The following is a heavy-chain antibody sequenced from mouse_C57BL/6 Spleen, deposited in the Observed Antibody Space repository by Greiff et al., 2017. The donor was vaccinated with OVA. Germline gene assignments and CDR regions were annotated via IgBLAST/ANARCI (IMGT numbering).Heavy chain of an antibody. CDR1: GYTFTSYG. J-gene: IGHJ1*03. CDR2: IYPRSGNT. CDR3: ARGGTTVVDYWYFDV. Sequence: QVQLKESGAELARPGASVKLSCKASGYTFTSYGISWVKQRTGQGLEWIGEIYPRSGNTYYNEKFKGKATLTADKSSSTAYMELRSLTSEDSAVYFCARGGTTVVDYWYFDVWGTGTTVTVSS. V-gene: IGHV1-81*01. D-gene: IGHD1-1*01.